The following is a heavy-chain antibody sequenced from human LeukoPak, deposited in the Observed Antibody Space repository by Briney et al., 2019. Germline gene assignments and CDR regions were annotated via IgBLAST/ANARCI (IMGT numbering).Heavy chain of an antibody. V-gene: IGHV3-9*03. J-gene: IGHJ4*02. CDR3: AKANRGGATTEFDY. D-gene: IGHD1-26*01. CDR1: GFTFDDYA. Sequence: PPGRSLRLSCAASGFTFDDYAMHWVRQAPGKGLEWVSGISWNSGGIVYADSVRGRFTISRDNAKNSLYLQMNSLRAEDMALYYCAKANRGGATTEFDYWGQGTLVTVSS. CDR2: ISWNSGGI.